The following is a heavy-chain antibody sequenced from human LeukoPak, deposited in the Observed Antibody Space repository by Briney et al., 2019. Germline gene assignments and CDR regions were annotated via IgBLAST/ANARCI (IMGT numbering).Heavy chain of an antibody. CDR2: IYYSGTT. D-gene: IGHD2-8*01. J-gene: IGHJ4*02. V-gene: IGHV4-31*03. CDR3: ARLVYGNGWQIDY. Sequence: SQTLSLTCTVSGGXIRTSGNYWSWIRPHPGKGLEWMGCIYYSGTTYDSPSLKSRLTVSVDTSKNQFFLDLTSVTAADTAVYYCARLVYGNGWQIDYWGRGTLVTVSS. CDR1: GGXIRTSGNY.